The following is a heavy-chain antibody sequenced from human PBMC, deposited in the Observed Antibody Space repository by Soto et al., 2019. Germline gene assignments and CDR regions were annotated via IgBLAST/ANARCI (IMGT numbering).Heavy chain of an antibody. CDR3: ARLAVHTMDY. CDR1: GFIFSTSW. D-gene: IGHD3-10*01. Sequence: RGSLRLSCAASGFIFSTSWMSWVRQAPGKGLECVANINQDGSEEYYVDSVKGRFTVSRDNAKNSLYLQMNSLRAEDTAVYYCARLAVHTMDYWGQGTLVTVSS. CDR2: INQDGSEE. J-gene: IGHJ4*02. V-gene: IGHV3-7*05.